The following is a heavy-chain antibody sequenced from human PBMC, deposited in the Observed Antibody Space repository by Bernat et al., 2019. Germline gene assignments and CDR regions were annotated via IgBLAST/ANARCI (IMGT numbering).Heavy chain of an antibody. CDR3: ARHTLIPEGHSYGYGFDY. CDR1: GYSFTSYW. CDR2: IYPGDSDT. D-gene: IGHD5-18*01. J-gene: IGHJ4*02. V-gene: IGHV5-51*01. Sequence: EVQLVQSGAEVKKPGESLKISCKGSGYSFTSYWIGWVRQMPGKGLEWMGIIYPGDSDTRYSPSFQGQVTISADKPISTAYLQWSSLKASDTAMYYCARHTLIPEGHSYGYGFDYWGQGTLVTVAS.